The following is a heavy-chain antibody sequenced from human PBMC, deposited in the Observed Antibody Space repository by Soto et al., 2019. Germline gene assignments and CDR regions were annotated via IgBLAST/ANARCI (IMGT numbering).Heavy chain of an antibody. D-gene: IGHD1-26*01. CDR1: GGSFSDYI. J-gene: IGHJ4*02. V-gene: IGHV4-34*01. CDR2: INHSGST. Sequence: SETLSLTCDVYGGSFSDYIWTWIRQTPGEGLQWIGQINHSGSTNYNPSLKSRVTIAVHTSSSQFSLELSSVTAADTAVYYCARGLISGSHYSGGWYYFDSWGQGTQVTVSS. CDR3: ARGLISGSHYSGGWYYFDS.